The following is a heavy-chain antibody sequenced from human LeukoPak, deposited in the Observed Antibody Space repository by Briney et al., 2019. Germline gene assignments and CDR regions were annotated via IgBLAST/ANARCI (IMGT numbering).Heavy chain of an antibody. D-gene: IGHD3-3*01. V-gene: IGHV3-48*03. J-gene: IGHJ6*03. Sequence: GGSLRLSCAASGFTFSSYEMNWVRQAPGKGLEWVSYISSSGSTMYYADSVKGRFTISRDNAKNSLYLQMNSLRAEDTAVYYCARSDFWSGQSYYYYMDVWGKGTTVTVSS. CDR1: GFTFSSYE. CDR2: ISSSGSTM. CDR3: ARSDFWSGQSYYYYMDV.